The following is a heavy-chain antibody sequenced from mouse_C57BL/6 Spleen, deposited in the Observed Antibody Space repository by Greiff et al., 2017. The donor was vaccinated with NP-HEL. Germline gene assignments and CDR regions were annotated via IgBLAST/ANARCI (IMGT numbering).Heavy chain of an antibody. CDR1: GYAFSSYW. V-gene: IGHV1-80*01. Sequence: VQLQQSGAELVKPGASVKISCKASGYAFSSYWMNWVKQRPGKGLEWIGQIYPGDGDTNYNGKFQGKATLTADKSSSTAYMQLSSLTSEDSAVYFCARGDWDEGYFDVWGTGTTVTVSS. D-gene: IGHD4-1*01. J-gene: IGHJ1*03. CDR2: IYPGDGDT. CDR3: ARGDWDEGYFDV.